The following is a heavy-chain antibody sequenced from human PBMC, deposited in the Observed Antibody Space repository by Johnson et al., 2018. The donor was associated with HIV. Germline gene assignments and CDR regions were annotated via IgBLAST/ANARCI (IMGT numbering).Heavy chain of an antibody. CDR1: GFTFSTYW. CDR3: ARGPSLDAFDI. J-gene: IGHJ3*02. CDR2: IKQDGTEK. V-gene: IGHV3-7*05. Sequence: EVQLVESGGGLVQPGGSLRLSCAASGFTFSTYWMSWVRQAPGKGLEWVANIKQDGTEKYYVDSVKGRFTISRDNVKNSLYLQMNSLRAEDTAVYFWARGPSLDAFDIWGQGTMVTVSS.